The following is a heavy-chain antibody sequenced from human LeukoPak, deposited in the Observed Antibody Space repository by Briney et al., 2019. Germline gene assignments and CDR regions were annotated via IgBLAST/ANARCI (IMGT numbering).Heavy chain of an antibody. CDR3: ARGSTFARSFGGVSVTRPFDD. CDR1: GGSFSGYY. CDR2: INHSGSN. V-gene: IGHV4-34*01. Sequence: SETLSLTCAVYGGSFSGYYWSWIRQPPGKGLEWIGEINHSGSNNYNPSLKSRVTISVDTSKNQFSLKLSSVTAADTAVYYCARGSTFARSFGGVSVTRPFDDWGQGTLVTVSS. J-gene: IGHJ4*02. D-gene: IGHD3-16*02.